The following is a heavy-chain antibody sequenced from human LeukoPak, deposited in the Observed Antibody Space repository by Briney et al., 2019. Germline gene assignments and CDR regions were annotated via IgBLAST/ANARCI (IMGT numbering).Heavy chain of an antibody. CDR3: AKVRGTYSSGFFFDS. D-gene: IGHD6-19*01. J-gene: IGHJ4*02. CDR2: ISWNSGYI. V-gene: IGHV3-9*01. CDR1: GFTFDDYA. Sequence: GGSLRLSCAASGFTFDDYAMHWVRQPPGKGLEWLSIISWNSGYIGYAGSVKGRFTVSRDNAENSVYLQMNSLRPEDTAFYFCAKVRGTYSSGFFFDSWGQGTLVTVSS.